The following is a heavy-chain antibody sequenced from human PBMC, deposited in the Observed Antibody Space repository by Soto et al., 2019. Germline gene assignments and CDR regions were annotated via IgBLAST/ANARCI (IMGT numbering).Heavy chain of an antibody. V-gene: IGHV3-64*02. D-gene: IGHD3-22*01. CDR3: ARVFYDSSAHYYDY. J-gene: IGHJ4*02. Sequence: SGGSLRLSCAASGFTFSVYGMHWVRQAPGKGLEYVSAISSNGGSTYYVDSVKGRFTISRDNSRNTLYLQMGSLRAEDTAVYYCARVFYDSSAHYYDYWGQGALVTVSS. CDR2: ISSNGGST. CDR1: GFTFSVYG.